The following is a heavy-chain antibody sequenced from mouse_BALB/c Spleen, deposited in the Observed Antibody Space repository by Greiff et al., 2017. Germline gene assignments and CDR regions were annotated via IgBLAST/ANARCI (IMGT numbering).Heavy chain of an antibody. CDR2: ISDGGSYT. Sequence: EVMLVESGGGLVKPGGSLKLSCAASGFTFSDYYMYWVRQTPEKRLEWVATISDGGSYTYYPDSVKGRFTISRDNAKNNLYLQMSSLKSEDTAMYYCAREGTTAFDYWGQGTTLTVSS. V-gene: IGHV5-4*02. CDR1: GFTFSDYY. J-gene: IGHJ2*01. D-gene: IGHD1-2*01. CDR3: AREGTTAFDY.